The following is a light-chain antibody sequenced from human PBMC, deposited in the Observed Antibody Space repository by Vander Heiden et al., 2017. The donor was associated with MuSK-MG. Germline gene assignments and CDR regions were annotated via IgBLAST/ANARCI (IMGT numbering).Light chain of an antibody. V-gene: IGLV3-1*01. CDR1: KLGDKY. CDR2: QDS. J-gene: IGLJ2*01. CDR3: QAWDSSHVV. Sequence: SYELTQPPSVSVSPGQTASITCSGDKLGDKYACWYQQKPGQSPVLVIYQDSKRPSGIPERFSGSNSGNKATLTISGTQAMDEADYYCQAWDSSHVVLGGGTKL.